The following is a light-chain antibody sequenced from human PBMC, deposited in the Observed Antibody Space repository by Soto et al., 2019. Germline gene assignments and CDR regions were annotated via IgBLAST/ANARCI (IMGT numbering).Light chain of an antibody. CDR2: WAS. J-gene: IGKJ4*01. V-gene: IGKV4-1*01. CDR3: QQFHSYPLT. Sequence: DIVMTQSPDSLAVSLGERATINCKSSQSILYSSNNKNYLTWYQHKPGQPPKLLIYWASIRESGVPDRISGSGSGTDFTLTINSLQAEDVAVYYCQQFHSYPLTFGGGTKVDI. CDR1: QSILYSSNNKNY.